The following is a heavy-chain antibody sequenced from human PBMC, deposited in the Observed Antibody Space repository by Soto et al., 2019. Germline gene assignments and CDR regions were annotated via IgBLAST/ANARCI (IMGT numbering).Heavy chain of an antibody. Sequence: QVQLQQWGAGLLKPSETLSLTCAVYGGSFSGYYWSWIRQPPGQGLEWIGEINHSGSTHYHPSLKSRVTISVDTSKNQFSLKLSSVTAADTAVYYCARGLRNSGWYRGWFDPWGQGTLVTVSS. CDR3: ARGLRNSGWYRGWFDP. CDR2: INHSGST. J-gene: IGHJ5*02. V-gene: IGHV4-34*01. D-gene: IGHD6-19*01. CDR1: GGSFSGYY.